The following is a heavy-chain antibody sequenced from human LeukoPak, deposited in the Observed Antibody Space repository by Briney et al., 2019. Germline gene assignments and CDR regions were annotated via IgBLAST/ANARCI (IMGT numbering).Heavy chain of an antibody. J-gene: IGHJ4*02. CDR1: GFTFDDYA. Sequence: GGSLRLSCAASGFTFDDYAMHWVRQAPGKGLEWVSLISWDGGSTYYADSVKGRFTISRDNSKNSLYLQMNSLRAEDTALYYCATGRWLVFDYWGQGTLVTVSS. CDR3: ATGRWLVFDY. D-gene: IGHD6-19*01. V-gene: IGHV3-43D*03. CDR2: ISWDGGST.